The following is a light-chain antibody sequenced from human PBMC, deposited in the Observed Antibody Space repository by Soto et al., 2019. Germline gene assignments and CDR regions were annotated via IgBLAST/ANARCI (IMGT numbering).Light chain of an antibody. Sequence: QSALTQPASVSGSPGQSITISCTGTSSDVGGYNYVSWYQQHPGKAPKLIIYEVSNRPSGVSNRFSGSKSGNTASLTISGLQAEDEAAYYCSSYTSGSTYVFGTGTKLTVL. V-gene: IGLV2-14*01. CDR2: EVS. CDR1: SSDVGGYNY. CDR3: SSYTSGSTYV. J-gene: IGLJ1*01.